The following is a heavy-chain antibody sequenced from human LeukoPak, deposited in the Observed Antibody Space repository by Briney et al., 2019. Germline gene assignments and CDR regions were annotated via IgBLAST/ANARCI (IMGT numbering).Heavy chain of an antibody. D-gene: IGHD6-13*01. J-gene: IGHJ4*02. V-gene: IGHV1-2*02. CDR1: GFTFSGYY. Sequence: GASVNVSCKASGFTFSGYYIHWVRQAPGQGLEWVGWINPNTGGTHYAQKFQGRVSVTRDTSISTAYMELSSLRSDDTAVYYCARDEQLVGEVDYWGQGTLVTVPS. CDR3: ARDEQLVGEVDY. CDR2: INPNTGGT.